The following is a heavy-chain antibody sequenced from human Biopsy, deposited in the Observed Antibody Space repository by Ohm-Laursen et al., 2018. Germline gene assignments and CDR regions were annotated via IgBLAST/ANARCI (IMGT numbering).Heavy chain of an antibody. CDR2: IIPMFGTA. CDR3: ARGPHSGSHSCFDY. D-gene: IGHD1-26*01. CDR1: GRTFINYA. V-gene: IGHV1-69*01. Sequence: GSSVTASCKVSGRTFINYAISWVRQAPGQGLEWMGGIIPMFGTANYAQMFQGRVTISADESTSTSYMELSSLTTEDTAIYYCARGPHSGSHSCFDYWGRGTLVTVSS. J-gene: IGHJ4*02.